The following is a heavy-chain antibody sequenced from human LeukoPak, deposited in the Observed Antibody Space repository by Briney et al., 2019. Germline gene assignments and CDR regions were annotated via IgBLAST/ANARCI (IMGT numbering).Heavy chain of an antibody. CDR3: ATRESIFGVVIGSWFDP. CDR1: GYTFTSYD. CDR2: MNPNSGNT. Sequence: ASVKVSCKASGYTFTSYDINWVRQATGQGLEWMGWMNPNSGNTGYAQKFQGRVTMTEDTSTDTAYMELSSLRSEDTAVYYCATRESIFGVVIGSWFDPWGQGTLVTVSS. D-gene: IGHD3-3*01. V-gene: IGHV1-8*01. J-gene: IGHJ5*02.